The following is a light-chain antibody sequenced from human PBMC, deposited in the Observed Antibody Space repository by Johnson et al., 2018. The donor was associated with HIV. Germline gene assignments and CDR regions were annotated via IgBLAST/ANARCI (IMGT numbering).Light chain of an antibody. Sequence: QSVLTQPPSVSAAPGQRVTISCSGSSSNIGNNYVSWYQHLPGAAPKLLIYENNKRPSGIPDRFSGSKSGTSATLGIAGLQPGDEADYYCETWGTGLSAGGVFGTGTKVTVL. J-gene: IGLJ1*01. CDR2: ENN. CDR1: SSNIGNNY. CDR3: ETWGTGLSAGGV. V-gene: IGLV1-51*01.